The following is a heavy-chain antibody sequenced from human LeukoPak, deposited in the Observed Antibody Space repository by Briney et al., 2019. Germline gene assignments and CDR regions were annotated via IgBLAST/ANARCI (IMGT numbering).Heavy chain of an antibody. J-gene: IGHJ4*02. CDR3: VRDGRGGYLDN. V-gene: IGHV3-7*01. CDR1: GFAFSSYW. D-gene: IGHD3-10*01. CDR2: IKEDGSQK. Sequence: GGSLRLSCAASGFAFSSYWTSWVRQAPGKGLEWVANIKEDGSQKYYVDSAKGRFTISRDNAKNSVYLQMGSLRVEDTAVYYCVRDGRGGYLDNWGQGTLVTVSS.